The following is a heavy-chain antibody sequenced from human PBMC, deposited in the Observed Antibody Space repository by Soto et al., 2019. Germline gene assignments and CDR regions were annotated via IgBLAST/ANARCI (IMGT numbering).Heavy chain of an antibody. D-gene: IGHD1-20*01. J-gene: IGHJ6*03. V-gene: IGHV4-34*01. CDR2: INHSGST. CDR3: GRNMSDITETEQGHYYYRDV. Sequence: SETLSLTCAVYGGSFSGYYWSWIRQPPGKGLEWIGEINHSGSTNYNPSLKSRVTISVDTSKNQFSLTLSSVTAADTAVYYCGRNMSDITETEQGHYYYRDVWGKGTTVTVSS. CDR1: GGSFSGYY.